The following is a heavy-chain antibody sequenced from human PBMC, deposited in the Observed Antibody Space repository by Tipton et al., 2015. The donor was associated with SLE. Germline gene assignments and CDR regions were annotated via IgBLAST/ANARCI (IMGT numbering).Heavy chain of an antibody. CDR3: ARETSSGAFDI. Sequence: FLRLSCAASGFTFSDFWMSWVRQAPGKGLEWVANIKNDGSDRSDSVRGRFTISRDNAQSSLYLQTNRLSSDDTAVYYCARETSSGAFDIWGQGTMVTVSS. J-gene: IGHJ3*02. V-gene: IGHV3-7*01. D-gene: IGHD3-10*01. CDR2: IKNDGSDR. CDR1: GFTFSDFW.